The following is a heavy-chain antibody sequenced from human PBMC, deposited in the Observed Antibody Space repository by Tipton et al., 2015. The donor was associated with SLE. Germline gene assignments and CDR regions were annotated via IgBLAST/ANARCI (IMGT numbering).Heavy chain of an antibody. V-gene: IGHV3-33*08. D-gene: IGHD5-18*01. CDR3: ARDGRGYSSGPYIGGYFDN. CDR2: IWFDGTYK. CDR1: GFSFGNFG. J-gene: IGHJ4*02. Sequence: SLRLSCEASGFSFGNFGMHWVRQAPGKGLEWVAVIWFDGTYKYYGDSVKGRFTISRDNSKNTLYLQMTSLRAEDTAIYYCARDGRGYSSGPYIGGYFDNWGQGNLVTVSS.